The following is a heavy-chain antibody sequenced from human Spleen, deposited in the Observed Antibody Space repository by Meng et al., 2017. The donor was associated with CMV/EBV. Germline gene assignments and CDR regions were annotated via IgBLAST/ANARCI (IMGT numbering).Heavy chain of an antibody. CDR2: IYSGGST. Sequence: GESLKISCAASGFTVSSNYMSWVRQAPGKGLEWVSVIYSGGSTYYADSVKGRFTISRDNAKNSLYLQMNSLRAEDTAVYYCARGQMYYDFWSGTQNWFDPWGQGTLVTVSS. V-gene: IGHV3-66*01. CDR1: GFTVSSNY. J-gene: IGHJ5*02. D-gene: IGHD3-3*01. CDR3: ARGQMYYDFWSGTQNWFDP.